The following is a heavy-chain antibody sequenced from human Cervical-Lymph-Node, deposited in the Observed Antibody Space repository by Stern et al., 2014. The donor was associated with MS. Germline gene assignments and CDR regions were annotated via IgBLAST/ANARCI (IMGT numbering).Heavy chain of an antibody. CDR3: ARVRNPYYGMDV. CDR2: MYYSGNT. J-gene: IGHJ6*02. CDR1: GGSISSYY. V-gene: IGHV4-59*01. Sequence: VQLVESGPGLVKPSETLSLTCTVSGGSISSYYWSWIRQPPGKGLEWIAYMYYSGNTNYNPSLKSRVTISVDTSKNQFSLKLSSVTAADTAVYYCARVRNPYYGMDVWGQGTTVTVSS.